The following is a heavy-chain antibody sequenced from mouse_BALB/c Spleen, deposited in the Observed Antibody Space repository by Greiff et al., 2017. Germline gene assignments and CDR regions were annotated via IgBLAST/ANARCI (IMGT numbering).Heavy chain of an antibody. Sequence: VQLQQSGPGLVKPSQSLSLTCSVTGYSITSGYYWNWIRQFPGNKLEWMGYISYDGSNNYNPSLKNRISITRDTSKNQFFLKLNSVTTEDTATYYCARDPGRLPWFAYWGQGTLVTVSA. J-gene: IGHJ3*01. CDR1: GYSITSGYY. V-gene: IGHV3-6*02. CDR3: ARDPGRLPWFAY. CDR2: ISYDGSN. D-gene: IGHD1-2*01.